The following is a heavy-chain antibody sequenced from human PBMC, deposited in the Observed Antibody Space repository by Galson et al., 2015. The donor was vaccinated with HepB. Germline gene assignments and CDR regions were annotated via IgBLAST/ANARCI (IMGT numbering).Heavy chain of an antibody. CDR2: ISGSGGST. V-gene: IGHV3-23*01. CDR1: GFTFSSYA. CDR3: AKDASDQEDIVVVPAAIVGAFDS. J-gene: IGHJ3*02. Sequence: SLRLSCAASGFTFSSYAMSWVRQAPGKGLEWVSAISGSGGSTYYADSVKGRFTISRDNSKNTLYLQMNSLRAEDTAVYYCAKDASDQEDIVVVPAAIVGAFDSWGQGTMVTASS. D-gene: IGHD2-2*01.